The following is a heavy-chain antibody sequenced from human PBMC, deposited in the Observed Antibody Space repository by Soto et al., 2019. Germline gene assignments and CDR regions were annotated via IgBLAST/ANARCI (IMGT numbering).Heavy chain of an antibody. Sequence: GGSLRLSCVASGFTFSGYAMSWVRQAPGKGLEWVSGISGGGGSTYYADSVKGRFTISRDNSKNTVYLQVNSLRAEDTAVYFCAKDEIGYCSSTSCYGFDYWGQGTLVTVSS. CDR3: AKDEIGYCSSTSCYGFDY. V-gene: IGHV3-23*01. J-gene: IGHJ4*02. D-gene: IGHD2-2*01. CDR1: GFTFSGYA. CDR2: ISGGGGST.